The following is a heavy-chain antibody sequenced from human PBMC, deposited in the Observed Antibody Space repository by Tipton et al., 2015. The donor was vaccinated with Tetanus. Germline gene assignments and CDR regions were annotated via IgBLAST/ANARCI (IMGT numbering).Heavy chain of an antibody. J-gene: IGHJ4*02. CDR2: VNADSGST. CDR3: ARVHGFVPSNLDF. D-gene: IGHD3-10*01. V-gene: IGHV1-2*02. Sequence: QLVQSGAEVKKPGASVKVSCKASGYAFTGYYIHWVRQAPGQGLEWMGWVNADSGSTNLALRFQGRVPLTSDTSSGTAYMEMKMLCFDDTALYYCARVHGFVPSNLDFWGQGTVVTVSS. CDR1: GYAFTGYY.